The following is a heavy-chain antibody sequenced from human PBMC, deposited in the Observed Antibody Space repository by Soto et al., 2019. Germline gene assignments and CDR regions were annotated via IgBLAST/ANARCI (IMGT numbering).Heavy chain of an antibody. Sequence: EVQLLESGGGLVQPGGSLRLSCAASGFTFSSYAMSWVRQAPGKGLEWASAISGSGGRTYYADSVKGRFTISRDNSKNKLYLQMNSLRAEDTAVYYCAKSRSGYYYSSGYPFPFDYWGQGTLVTVSS. D-gene: IGHD3-22*01. CDR1: GFTFSSYA. CDR2: ISGSGGRT. V-gene: IGHV3-23*01. CDR3: AKSRSGYYYSSGYPFPFDY. J-gene: IGHJ4*02.